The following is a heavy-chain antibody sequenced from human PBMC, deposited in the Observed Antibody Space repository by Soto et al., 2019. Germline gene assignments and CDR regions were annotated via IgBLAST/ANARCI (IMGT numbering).Heavy chain of an antibody. D-gene: IGHD3-22*01. V-gene: IGHV4-30-4*01. J-gene: IGHJ3*02. Sequence: QVQLQESGPGLVKPSQTLSLTCTVSGGSISSGDYYWRWIRQPPGKGLEWIGYIYYSGSTYYNPSLKSRVTISVDTSKHQFSLKLSSVTAADTAVYYCSRASVDYYDSSGSGDACDIWGQGTMVTVSS. CDR3: SRASVDYYDSSGSGDACDI. CDR2: IYYSGST. CDR1: GGSISSGDYY.